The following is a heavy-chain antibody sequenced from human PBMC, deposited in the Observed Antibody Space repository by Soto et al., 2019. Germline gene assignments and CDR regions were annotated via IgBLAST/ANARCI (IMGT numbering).Heavy chain of an antibody. CDR1: GFTFSSYW. J-gene: IGHJ4*02. CDR2: IKQDGSEK. CDR3: ARGPPPTPSYSSSSTAYFDY. Sequence: PGGSLRLSCAASGFTFSSYWMSWVRQAPGKGLEWVANIKQDGSEKYYVDSVKGRFTISRDNAKNSLYLQMNSLRAEDTAVYYCARGPPPTPSYSSSSTAYFDYWGQGTLVTVSS. D-gene: IGHD6-13*01. V-gene: IGHV3-7*01.